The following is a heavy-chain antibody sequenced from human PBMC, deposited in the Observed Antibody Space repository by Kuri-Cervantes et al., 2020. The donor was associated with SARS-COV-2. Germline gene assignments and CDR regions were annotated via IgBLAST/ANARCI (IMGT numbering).Heavy chain of an antibody. CDR3: AKALRIVVVPAALGFDYYYGMDV. J-gene: IGHJ6*02. CDR1: GFTFSSYG. Sequence: GESLKISCAASGFTFSSYGMHWVRQAPGKELEWVAVISYDGSNKYYADSVKGRFTISRDNSKNTLYLQMNSLRAEDTAVYYCAKALRIVVVPAALGFDYYYGMDVWGQGTTVTVSS. CDR2: ISYDGSNK. D-gene: IGHD2-2*01. V-gene: IGHV3-30*18.